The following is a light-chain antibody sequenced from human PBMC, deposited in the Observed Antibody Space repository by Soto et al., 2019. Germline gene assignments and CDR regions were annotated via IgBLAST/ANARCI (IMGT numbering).Light chain of an antibody. J-gene: IGLJ2*01. CDR3: QSYDSSLSGVV. Sequence: QSVLTQPPSVSGAPGQRVTISCTGSSSNIGAGYDVPWYQQLPGTAPKLLIYGNSNRPSGVPDRFSGSKSGTSASRAITGLQAEDEADYYCQSYDSSLSGVVFGGGTKLTVL. CDR1: SSNIGAGYD. V-gene: IGLV1-40*01. CDR2: GNS.